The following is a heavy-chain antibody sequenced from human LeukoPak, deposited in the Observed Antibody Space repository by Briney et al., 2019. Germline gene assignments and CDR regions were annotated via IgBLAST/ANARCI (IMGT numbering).Heavy chain of an antibody. CDR3: ARPYDTRGYFPDY. CDR2: ISRGSDHI. Sequence: GGFLRLSCAASGFTFSSYAMNWVRQAPGKGLEWVSSISRGSDHIFYADSMKGRFTISRDNAKNSLYLQMNSLGAEDTAVYYCARPYDTRGYFPDYWGQGTLVTVSS. D-gene: IGHD3-22*01. J-gene: IGHJ4*02. CDR1: GFTFSSYA. V-gene: IGHV3-21*01.